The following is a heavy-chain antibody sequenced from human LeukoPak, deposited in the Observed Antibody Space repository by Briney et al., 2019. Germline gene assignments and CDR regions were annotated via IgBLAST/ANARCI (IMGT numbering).Heavy chain of an antibody. CDR1: GGTFSSYA. D-gene: IGHD6-19*01. J-gene: IGHJ6*03. Sequence: SVKVSCKASGGTFSSYAISWVRQAPGQGLEWMGRIIPIFGTANYAQKFQGRVTITTDESTSTAYMVLSSLRSEDTAVYYCARGGPVKRDWQWLVRKYYYYYYMDVWGKGTTVTVSS. CDR2: IIPIFGTA. CDR3: ARGGPVKRDWQWLVRKYYYYYYMDV. V-gene: IGHV1-69*05.